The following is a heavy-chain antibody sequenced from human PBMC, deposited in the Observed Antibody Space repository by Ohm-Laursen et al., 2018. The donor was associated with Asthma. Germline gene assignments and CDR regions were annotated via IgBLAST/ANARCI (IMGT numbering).Heavy chain of an antibody. CDR2: IYNSGST. CDR3: ARTNQHDYDSSGYYGPFYGMDV. Sequence: SQTLSLTWTVSGGSISSYYWSWIRQPPGKGLEWIGYIYNSGSTKYNPSLKSRVTISVDTSKNQFSLKLSSVTAADTAVYYCARTNQHDYDSSGYYGPFYGMDVWGQGTTVTVSS. V-gene: IGHV4-59*01. D-gene: IGHD3-22*01. J-gene: IGHJ6*02. CDR1: GGSISSYY.